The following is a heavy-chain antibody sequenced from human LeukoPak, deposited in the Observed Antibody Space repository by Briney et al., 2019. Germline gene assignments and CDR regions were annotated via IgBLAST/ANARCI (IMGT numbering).Heavy chain of an antibody. CDR1: GFIFSTFA. D-gene: IGHD6-25*01. V-gene: IGHV3-23*01. CDR3: AKSGSGWRGSTYYFDY. J-gene: IGHJ4*02. Sequence: GGSLRLSCAASGFIFSTFAMGWVRQAPGKGLDWVSTISGSGATTYYAASVKGRFTISRDKSKNTLYLQMNSLRAEVTAIYFCAKSGSGWRGSTYYFDYWGQGTLVTVSS. CDR2: ISGSGATT.